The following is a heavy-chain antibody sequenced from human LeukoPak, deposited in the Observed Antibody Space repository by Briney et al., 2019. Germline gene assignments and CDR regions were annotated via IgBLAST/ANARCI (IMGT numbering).Heavy chain of an antibody. D-gene: IGHD1-1*01. Sequence: GASVKVSCKASGYTLTDYYIHWVRQAPGQGLEWMGWFTPSSGGTIYAQKFQGRVTMTRDMSISTAYMELSRLRSDDTAVYYCAKVASTTRRHDALDIWGQGTLVTVSS. CDR3: AKVASTTRRHDALDI. V-gene: IGHV1-2*02. CDR1: GYTLTDYY. CDR2: FTPSSGGT. J-gene: IGHJ3*02.